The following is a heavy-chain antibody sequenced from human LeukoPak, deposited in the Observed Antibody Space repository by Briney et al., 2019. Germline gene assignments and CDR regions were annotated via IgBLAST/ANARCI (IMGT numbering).Heavy chain of an antibody. CDR3: ARDQLRDSGSYYGLA. CDR1: GFTFSSYS. J-gene: IGHJ4*02. V-gene: IGHV3-48*02. D-gene: IGHD1-26*01. Sequence: GGSLTLSCAASGFTFSSYSMNWVRQAPAKGLEWVSYISSSSSTIYYADSVKGRFTISRDNAKNSLYLQMNSLRDEDTAVYYCARDQLRDSGSYYGLAWGQGTLVTVSS. CDR2: ISSSSSTI.